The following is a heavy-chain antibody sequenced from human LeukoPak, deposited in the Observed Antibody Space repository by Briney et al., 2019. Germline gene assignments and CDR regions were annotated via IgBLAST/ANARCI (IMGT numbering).Heavy chain of an antibody. CDR3: AKRYCSSASCRSGMDV. J-gene: IGHJ6*02. V-gene: IGHV3-30*02. CDR1: GFIFSSYG. D-gene: IGHD2-2*01. Sequence: PGGSLRLSCAASGFIFSSYGMHWGRQAPGKGLEWVALIRSDGSKTYYADSVEGRFTISRDNSKNTLYLQMYSLGADDTAVYYCAKRYCSSASCRSGMDVWGQGTTVTVSS. CDR2: IRSDGSKT.